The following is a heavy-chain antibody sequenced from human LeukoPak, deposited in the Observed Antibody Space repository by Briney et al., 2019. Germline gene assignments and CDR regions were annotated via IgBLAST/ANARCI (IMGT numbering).Heavy chain of an antibody. Sequence: GESLRLSCTTSGITFINAWMTWVRQAPGKGLEWVGRIKSQSYGGTADYSAAVTGRFTISREDSTSTLFLQMESLRPEDTAMYYCVTGFRVSSGWQPFDYWGQGTLVTVSS. J-gene: IGHJ4*02. D-gene: IGHD6-19*01. CDR3: VTGFRVSSGWQPFDY. CDR2: IKSQSYGGTA. V-gene: IGHV3-15*01. CDR1: GITFINAW.